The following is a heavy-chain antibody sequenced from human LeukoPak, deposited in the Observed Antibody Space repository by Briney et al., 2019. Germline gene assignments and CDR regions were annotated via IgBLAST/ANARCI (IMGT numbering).Heavy chain of an antibody. CDR1: GGSFSGYY. J-gene: IGHJ3*02. CDR3: ARYALTTVVTPDAFDI. V-gene: IGHV4-34*01. Sequence: SETLSLTCAVYGGSFSGYYWSWIRQPPGKGLEWIGEINHSGSTNCNPSLKSRVTISVDTSKNQFSLKLSSVTAADTAVYYCARYALTTVVTPDAFDIWGQGTMVTVSS. D-gene: IGHD4-23*01. CDR2: INHSGST.